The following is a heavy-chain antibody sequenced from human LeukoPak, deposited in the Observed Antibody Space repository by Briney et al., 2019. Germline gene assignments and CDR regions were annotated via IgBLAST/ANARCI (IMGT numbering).Heavy chain of an antibody. V-gene: IGHV4-59*01. J-gene: IGHJ4*02. CDR2: IYYSGST. D-gene: IGHD3-22*01. Sequence: PSETLSLTCTVSGGSISSYYWSWIRQPPGKGLEWIGYIYYSGSTNYNPSLKSRVTISVDTSKNQFSLKLSSVTAADTAVYYCATMGYYYDSSGMDVWGQGTLVTVSS. CDR3: ATMGYYYDSSGMDV. CDR1: GGSISSYY.